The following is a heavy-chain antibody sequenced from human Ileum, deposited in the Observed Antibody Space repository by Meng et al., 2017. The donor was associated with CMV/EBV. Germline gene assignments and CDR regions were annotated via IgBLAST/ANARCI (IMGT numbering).Heavy chain of an antibody. CDR3: AGVEYSGSYYY. J-gene: IGHJ4*02. CDR2: ITGQGDNT. CDR1: GFTFSCFT. V-gene: IGHV3-64*01. D-gene: IGHD3-10*01. Sequence: CGSSGFTFSCFTMRWGRQAPGEGLEFVSGITGQGDNTYYANSVEGRFTISRDKSKNTLYLQMGSLRPEDMAVYYCAGVEYSGSYYYWGQGTLVTVSS.